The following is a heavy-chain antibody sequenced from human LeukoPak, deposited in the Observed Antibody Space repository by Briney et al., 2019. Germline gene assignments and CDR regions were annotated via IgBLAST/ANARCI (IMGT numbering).Heavy chain of an antibody. J-gene: IGHJ4*02. D-gene: IGHD6-19*01. CDR1: GGSFSGYY. V-gene: IGHV4-34*01. Sequence: SETLSLTCAVYGGSFSGYYWSWIRQPPGKGLEWIGEINHNGSTNYNPSLKSRVTISVDTSKNQFSLKLSSVTAADTAVYYCARSQGSSGWYDPRPLDYWGQGTLVTVSS. CDR2: INHNGST. CDR3: ARSQGSSGWYDPRPLDY.